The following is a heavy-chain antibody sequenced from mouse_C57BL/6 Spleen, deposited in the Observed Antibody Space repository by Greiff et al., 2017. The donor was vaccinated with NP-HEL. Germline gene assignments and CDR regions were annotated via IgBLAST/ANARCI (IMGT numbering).Heavy chain of an antibody. V-gene: IGHV1-80*01. Sequence: QVQLKESGAELVKPGASVKISCKASGYAFSSYWMNWVKQRPGKGLEWIGQIYPGDGDTNYNGKFKGKATLTADKSSSTAYMQLSSLTSEDSAVYFCARGGGNHWYFDVWGTGTTVTVSS. CDR2: IYPGDGDT. D-gene: IGHD2-1*01. J-gene: IGHJ1*03. CDR3: ARGGGNHWYFDV. CDR1: GYAFSSYW.